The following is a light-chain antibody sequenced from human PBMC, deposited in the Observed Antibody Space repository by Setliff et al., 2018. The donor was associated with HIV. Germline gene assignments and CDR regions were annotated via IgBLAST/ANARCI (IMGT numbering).Light chain of an antibody. Sequence: QSVLSQPASVSGSPGPAITISCPGTSTDIGHYGLVSWYQQHPGRAPHLILFDVNKRPSGVSSRFFGSKSGNTASLSISGLQAGDEADYFCCAYAGSDTCVFGTGTKVTVL. CDR3: CAYAGSDTCV. CDR2: DVN. V-gene: IGLV2-23*02. CDR1: STDIGHYGL. J-gene: IGLJ1*01.